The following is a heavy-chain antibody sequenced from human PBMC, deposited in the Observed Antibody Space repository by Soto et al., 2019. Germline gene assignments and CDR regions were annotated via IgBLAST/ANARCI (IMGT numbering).Heavy chain of an antibody. V-gene: IGHV3-30-3*01. J-gene: IGHJ6*02. CDR1: GFTFSIYA. Sequence: QVQLVESGGGVVQPGRSLRLSCAASGFTFSIYAMHWVRQAPGKGLEWVAVISYDGARKAYANSVKGRFTISRDTAKNALYLQMNSLRVEDTAAYYCSRGDLEDTAVVIGARPGEYGMDVWGRGTTVTVSS. CDR2: ISYDGARK. D-gene: IGHD2-15*01. CDR3: SRGDLEDTAVVIGARPGEYGMDV.